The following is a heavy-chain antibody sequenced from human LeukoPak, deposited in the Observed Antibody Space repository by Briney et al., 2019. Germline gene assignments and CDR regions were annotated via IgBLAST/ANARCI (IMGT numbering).Heavy chain of an antibody. CDR1: GFTFSSYA. CDR2: ISGSGGST. J-gene: IGHJ4*02. D-gene: IGHD1-1*01. Sequence: GGSLRLSCAASGFTFSSYAMSWVRQAPGKGLEWVSAISGSGGSTYYADSVKGRFTISRDNSKNTLYLQMNSLRAVDTAVYYCARPLGGVTTAYIDYWGQGTLVTVSS. CDR3: ARPLGGVTTAYIDY. V-gene: IGHV3-23*01.